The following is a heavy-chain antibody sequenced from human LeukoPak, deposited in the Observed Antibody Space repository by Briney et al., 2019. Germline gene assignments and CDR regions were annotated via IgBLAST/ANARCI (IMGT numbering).Heavy chain of an antibody. CDR3: ASCITMVRGVMRWFDP. V-gene: IGHV4-34*01. Sequence: SETPSLTCAVYGGSFSGYYWSWIRQPPGKGLEWIGEINHSGSTNYNPSLKSRVTISVDTSKNQFSLKLSSVTAADTAVYYCASCITMVRGVMRWFDPWGQGTLVTVSS. J-gene: IGHJ5*02. D-gene: IGHD3-10*01. CDR2: INHSGST. CDR1: GGSFSGYY.